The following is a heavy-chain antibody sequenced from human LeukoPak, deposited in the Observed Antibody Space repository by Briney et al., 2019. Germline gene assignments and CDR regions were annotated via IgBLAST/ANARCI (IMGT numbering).Heavy chain of an antibody. CDR2: ISSTSSTI. J-gene: IGHJ5*02. CDR3: ARDTLVSFAVAGGFDP. V-gene: IGHV3-48*01. CDR1: GFTFSTYN. D-gene: IGHD6-19*01. Sequence: QPGGSLRLFCAASGFTFSTYNMHWVRQAPGERLEWVSYISSTSSTIYYADSGKGRFTIARDNAKNSLYLQMNSLRAEDTAVYYCARDTLVSFAVAGGFDPWGQGTLVTVSS.